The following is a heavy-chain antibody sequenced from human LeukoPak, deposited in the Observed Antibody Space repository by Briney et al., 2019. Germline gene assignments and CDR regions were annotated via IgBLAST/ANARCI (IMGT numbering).Heavy chain of an antibody. Sequence: PGGSLRLSCSASGFTFTDYSMHWVRQAPGKGLECVSAINKNGGSTSYADSVKGRFTISRDNSKNTLYLQMSSLRAEDTAVYYCVKDEGGGSGRLYSDYWGQGTLVTVSS. CDR3: VKDEGGGSGRLYSDY. J-gene: IGHJ4*02. CDR2: INKNGGST. CDR1: GFTFTDYS. V-gene: IGHV3-64D*06. D-gene: IGHD3-10*01.